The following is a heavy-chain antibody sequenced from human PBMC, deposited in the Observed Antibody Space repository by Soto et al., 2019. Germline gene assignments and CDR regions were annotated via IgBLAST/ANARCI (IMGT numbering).Heavy chain of an antibody. V-gene: IGHV1-18*04. CDR3: ATDERDDCSSINCHYFDH. D-gene: IGHD2-2*01. CDR2: ISLHNGEK. J-gene: IGHJ4*02. CDR1: GNTYG. Sequence: ASVKVSCKAVGNTYGISWVRQAPGQGLEWMGWISLHNGEKNNAPKLQGRITMTTDTSTGTAYMELRGLRSDDTAVYYCATDERDDCSSINCHYFDHWGQGALVTVSS.